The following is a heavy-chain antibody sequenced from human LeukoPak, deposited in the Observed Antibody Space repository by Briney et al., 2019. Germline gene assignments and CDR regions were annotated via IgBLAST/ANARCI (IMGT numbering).Heavy chain of an antibody. CDR1: GFTFSNAW. D-gene: IGHD2-21*02. Sequence: GGSLRLSCAASGFTFSNAWMNWVRHAPGKGLEWVGRVKSKVDGETTSYAAPVKGRFTISRDDSRNTLYLQMNSLKTEDTAVYYCTTCGGDCYFNYWGQGTLVTVSS. CDR2: VKSKVDGETT. V-gene: IGHV3-15*01. J-gene: IGHJ4*02. CDR3: TTCGGDCYFNY.